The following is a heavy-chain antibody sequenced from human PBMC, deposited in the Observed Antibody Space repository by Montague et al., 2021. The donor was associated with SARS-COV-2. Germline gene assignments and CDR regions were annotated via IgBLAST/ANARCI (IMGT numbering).Heavy chain of an antibody. CDR1: GGSISSYY. D-gene: IGHD3-3*01. J-gene: IGHJ4*02. Sequence: SETLSLTCTVSGGSISSYYWSWIRQPPGEGLEWIGYIYYSGSTNYNPSLKSRVTISVDTSKNQFSLKLSSVTAADTAVYYCARQMGQSSIFGVVIQYYFDYWGQGTLVTVSS. V-gene: IGHV4-59*08. CDR2: IYYSGST. CDR3: ARQMGQSSIFGVVIQYYFDY.